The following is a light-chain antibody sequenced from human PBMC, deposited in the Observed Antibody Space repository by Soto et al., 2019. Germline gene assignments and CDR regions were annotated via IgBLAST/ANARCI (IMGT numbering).Light chain of an antibody. Sequence: IQLTQSPSSLSASVGERVAVTCQASHDISNYLNWYQQKPGKAPKLLLYDASNLETGVTSRFSGSGSATDFTFTISSLQHEDIATYYCQQSDNLPPTFGHGTKVDIK. CDR1: HDISNY. J-gene: IGKJ3*01. CDR3: QQSDNLPPT. CDR2: DAS. V-gene: IGKV1-33*01.